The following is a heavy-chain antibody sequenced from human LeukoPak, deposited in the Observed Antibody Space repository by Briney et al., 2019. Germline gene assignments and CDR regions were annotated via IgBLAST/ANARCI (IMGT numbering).Heavy chain of an antibody. CDR3: ARVGTYGSGSYLSWLDY. V-gene: IGHV4-59*01. CDR2: IYYSGST. CDR1: GGSISSYY. Sequence: PSETLSLTCTVSGGSISSYYWSWIRQPPGKGPEWIGYIYYSGSTNYNPSLKSRVTIPVDTSKNQFSLKLSSVTAADTAVYYCARVGTYGSGSYLSWLDYWGQGTLVTVSS. D-gene: IGHD3-10*01. J-gene: IGHJ4*02.